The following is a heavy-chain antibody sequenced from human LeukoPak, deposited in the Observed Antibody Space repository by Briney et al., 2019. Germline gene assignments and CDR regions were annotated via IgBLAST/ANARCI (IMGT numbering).Heavy chain of an antibody. J-gene: IGHJ5*01. CDR2: ISGSGGSR. CDR1: GFTFSSSG. CDR3: AKDGTPGDS. D-gene: IGHD2-15*01. Sequence: GGSLRLSCGASGFTFSSSGMSWVRQAPGMGLEWVSAISGSGGSRYYADSVKGRFTISRDNSKNTLYLHMSGLRADDTAAYYCAKDGTPGDSWGQGTRVTVSS. V-gene: IGHV3-23*01.